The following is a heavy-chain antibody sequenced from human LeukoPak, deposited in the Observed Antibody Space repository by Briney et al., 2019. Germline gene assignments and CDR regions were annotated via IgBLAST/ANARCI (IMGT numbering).Heavy chain of an antibody. V-gene: IGHV4-4*07. Sequence: SETLSLTCTVSGGSISSYSWSWIRQPAGEGLEWIGRIFTSGNTNYNPSLKSRVTMSVDTSKNQFSLKLSSVTAADTAVYYCAREANAFDIWGQGTMVTVSS. J-gene: IGHJ3*02. CDR3: AREANAFDI. CDR1: GGSISSYS. CDR2: IFTSGNT.